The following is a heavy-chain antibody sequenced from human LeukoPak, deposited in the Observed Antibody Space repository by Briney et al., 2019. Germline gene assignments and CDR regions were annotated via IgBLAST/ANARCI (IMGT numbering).Heavy chain of an antibody. J-gene: IGHJ5*02. CDR3: ARSVGIVVVVAATRRWFDP. CDR1: GYTLMDYY. D-gene: IGHD2-15*01. Sequence: ASVKVSCKASGYTLMDYYIHWVRQAPGQGLEWMGWINPNSGGTNYAQKFQGRVTMTRDTSISTAYMELSRLRSDDTAVYYCARSVGIVVVVAATRRWFDPWGQGTLVTVSS. CDR2: INPNSGGT. V-gene: IGHV1-2*02.